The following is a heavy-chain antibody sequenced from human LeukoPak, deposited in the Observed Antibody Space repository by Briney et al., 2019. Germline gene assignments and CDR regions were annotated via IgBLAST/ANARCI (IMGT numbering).Heavy chain of an antibody. CDR2: ICHSGST. Sequence: SQTLSLTCAVSGGSISSGGYSWSWIRQPPGKGLEWIGYICHSGSTYYNPSLKSRVTISVDRSKNQFSLKLSSVTAAETAVYYCARVHCSGGSCYWFDPWGQGTLVTVSS. D-gene: IGHD2-15*01. CDR3: ARVHCSGGSCYWFDP. CDR1: GGSISSGGYS. J-gene: IGHJ5*02. V-gene: IGHV4-30-2*01.